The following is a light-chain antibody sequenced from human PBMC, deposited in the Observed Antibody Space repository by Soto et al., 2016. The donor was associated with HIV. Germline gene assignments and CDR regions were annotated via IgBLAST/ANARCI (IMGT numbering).Light chain of an antibody. CDR3: QVWDVSSDHVV. Sequence: YELTQPPSLSVAPRKTARITCGGNNLGSKSVHWYQQKPGQAPERFSGSNSGNTATLTISKVEAGDEADYYCQVWDVSSDHVVFGGGTKLTVL. CDR1: NLGSKS. V-gene: IGLV3-21*04. J-gene: IGLJ2*01.